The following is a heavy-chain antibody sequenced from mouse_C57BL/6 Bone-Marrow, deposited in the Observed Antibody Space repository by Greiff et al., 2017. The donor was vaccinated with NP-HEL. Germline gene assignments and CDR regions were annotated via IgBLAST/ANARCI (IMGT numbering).Heavy chain of an antibody. CDR2: ISSGGSYT. CDR3: ARIYYGNYEAY. Sequence: EVQGVESGGDLVKPGGSLKLSCAASGFTFSSYGMSWVRQTPDKRLEWVATISSGGSYTYYPDSVKGRFTISRDNAKNTLYLQMSSLKSEDTAMYYCARIYYGNYEAYWGQGTLVTVSA. D-gene: IGHD2-1*01. V-gene: IGHV5-6*01. J-gene: IGHJ3*01. CDR1: GFTFSSYG.